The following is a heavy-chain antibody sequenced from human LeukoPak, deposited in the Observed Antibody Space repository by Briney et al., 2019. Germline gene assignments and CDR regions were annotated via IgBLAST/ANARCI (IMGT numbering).Heavy chain of an antibody. V-gene: IGHV3-21*01. D-gene: IGHD3-10*01. CDR3: ARIGPGGYYISDY. CDR1: GFTFSSYS. CDR2: ISSSSSYI. J-gene: IGHJ4*02. Sequence: GGSLRLSCAASGFTFSSYSMNWVRQAPGKGLEWVSSISSSSSYIYYADSVKGRFTISRDNAKNSLYLQMNSLRAEDTAVYYCARIGPGGYYISDYWGQGTLVTVSS.